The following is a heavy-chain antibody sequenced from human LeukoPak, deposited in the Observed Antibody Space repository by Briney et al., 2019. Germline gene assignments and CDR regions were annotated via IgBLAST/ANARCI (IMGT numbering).Heavy chain of an antibody. D-gene: IGHD1-26*01. CDR1: GFTFSSYA. Sequence: GGSLRLSCAASGFTFSSYAMSWVRQVPGKGLEWVSSISGSGGRTYYADSVKGRFTISRDNTKHTLYLQVNSLRDEDTAVYYCARVGALGYWGQGTLVTVSS. CDR3: ARVGALGY. CDR2: ISGSGGRT. J-gene: IGHJ4*02. V-gene: IGHV3-23*01.